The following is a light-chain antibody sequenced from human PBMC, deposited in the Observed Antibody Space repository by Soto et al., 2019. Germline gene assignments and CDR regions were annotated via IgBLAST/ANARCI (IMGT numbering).Light chain of an antibody. CDR3: QQYGGSPRP. V-gene: IGKV3-20*01. CDR2: GAS. Sequence: ENGLKLSPGTLSLHPGERATLSCRASQSVGSGYLAWYQQKPGQAPRLLIYGASIRAAGIPDRFSGSGSGADFTLTIISLEPEDFAVYYCQQYGGSPRPFGQVT. CDR1: QSVGSGY. J-gene: IGKJ2*01.